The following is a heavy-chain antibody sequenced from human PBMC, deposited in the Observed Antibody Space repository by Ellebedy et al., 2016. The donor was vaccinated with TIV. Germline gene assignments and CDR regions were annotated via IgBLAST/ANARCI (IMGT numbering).Heavy chain of an antibody. Sequence: SVKVSCXASGFTFTSSAVQWVRQARGQRLEWIGWIVVGSGNTNYAQKFQERVTITRDMSTSTAYMELSSLRSEDTAVYYCAAEGVVLPFGYWGQGTLVTVSS. J-gene: IGHJ4*02. CDR2: IVVGSGNT. CDR3: AAEGVVLPFGY. CDR1: GFTFTSSA. D-gene: IGHD2-2*01. V-gene: IGHV1-58*01.